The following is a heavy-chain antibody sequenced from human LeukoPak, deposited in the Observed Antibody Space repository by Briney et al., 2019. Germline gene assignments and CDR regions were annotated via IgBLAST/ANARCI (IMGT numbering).Heavy chain of an antibody. CDR3: ARTLSGFGRGPGAFDI. V-gene: IGHV1-18*01. Sequence: ASVKVSCKASGYTFTSYGISWVRQAPGQGLEWMGWISAYNGNTNYAQKLQGRVTMTTDTSTSTAYMELRSLRSDDTAVYYCARTLSGFGRGPGAFDIWGQGTMVTVSS. D-gene: IGHD3-10*01. CDR2: ISAYNGNT. J-gene: IGHJ3*02. CDR1: GYTFTSYG.